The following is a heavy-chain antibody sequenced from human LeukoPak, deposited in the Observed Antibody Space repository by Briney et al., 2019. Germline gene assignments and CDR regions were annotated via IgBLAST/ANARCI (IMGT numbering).Heavy chain of an antibody. Sequence: SETLSLTCTVSGGSISSYYWSWIRQPPGKGLEWIGYISPSGSTNYNPSLKSRVTISVDTSKNQFSLKLSSVTAADTAVYYCARGRSGRFDYWGQGTLVTVSS. D-gene: IGHD1-26*01. CDR1: GGSISSYY. CDR3: ARGRSGRFDY. CDR2: ISPSGST. V-gene: IGHV4-4*09. J-gene: IGHJ4*02.